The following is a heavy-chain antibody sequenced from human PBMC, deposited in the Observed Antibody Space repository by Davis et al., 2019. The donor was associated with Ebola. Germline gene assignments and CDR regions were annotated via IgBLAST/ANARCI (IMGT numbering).Heavy chain of an antibody. V-gene: IGHV3-73*01. CDR2: IRSKANSYAT. J-gene: IGHJ4*02. CDR3: TCSDDYGDY. D-gene: IGHD3-10*02. Sequence: GESLKISCAASGFTFSGSAMHCVRQASGKGLGWVGRIRSKANSYATAYAASVKGRFTISRDDSKNTAYLQMNSLKTEDTAVYYCTCSDDYGDYWGQGTLVTVSS. CDR1: GFTFSGSA.